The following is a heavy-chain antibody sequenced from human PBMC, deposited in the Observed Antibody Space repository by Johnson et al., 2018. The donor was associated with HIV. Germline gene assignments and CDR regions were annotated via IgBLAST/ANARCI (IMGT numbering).Heavy chain of an antibody. V-gene: IGHV3-66*02. J-gene: IGHJ3*01. CDR3: ARDGRDLVTRGSFDV. CDR1: GFTFSDHW. D-gene: IGHD3-9*01. CDR2: IYSGGST. Sequence: MLLVESGGGLVQPGGSLRLSCGASGFTFSDHWMQWVRQAPGKGLVWVSVIYSGGSTYYADSVKGRFTISRDNSKNTLYLQMNSLRAEDTAVYYCARDGRDLVTRGSFDVWGQWTVVTVSS.